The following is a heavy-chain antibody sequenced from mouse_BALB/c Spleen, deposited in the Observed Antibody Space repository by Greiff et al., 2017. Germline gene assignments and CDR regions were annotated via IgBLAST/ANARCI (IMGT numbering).Heavy chain of an antibody. J-gene: IGHJ3*01. CDR3: ARTGGYDGYRAWFAY. V-gene: IGHV2-6-7*01. D-gene: IGHD2-3*01. Sequence: VKLVESGPGLVAPSQSLSITFTVSGFSLTGYGVNWVRQPPGKGLEWLGMIWGDGSTDYNSALKSRLNISKDNSKSQVFLKMNSLQTDDTARYYCARTGGYDGYRAWFAYWGQGTLVTVSA. CDR1: GFSLTGYG. CDR2: IWGDGST.